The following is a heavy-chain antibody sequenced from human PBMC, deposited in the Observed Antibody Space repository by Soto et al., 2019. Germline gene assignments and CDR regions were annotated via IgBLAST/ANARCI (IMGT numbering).Heavy chain of an antibody. V-gene: IGHV1-18*01. Sequence: QVQLVQSGGEVKKPGASVKVSCKASGYIFSNYGVNWVRQAPGQGLEWMGWINGYNGNTNYAERVPSRVTMTTETSPTTAFMELRSLTSDDTAVYYCARGSRPVDFDHWGQGTLVT. CDR3: ARGSRPVDFDH. J-gene: IGHJ4*02. CDR2: INGYNGNT. D-gene: IGHD2-2*01. CDR1: GYIFSNYG.